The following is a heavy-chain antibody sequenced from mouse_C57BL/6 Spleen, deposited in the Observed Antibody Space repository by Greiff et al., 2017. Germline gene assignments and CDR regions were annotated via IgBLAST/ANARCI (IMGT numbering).Heavy chain of an antibody. CDR3: AREGCNSTFDY. CDR2: INPYNGGT. D-gene: IGHD2-1*01. Sequence: VQLQQSGPVLVKPGASVKMSCKASGYTFTDYYMNWVKQSHGKSLEWIGVINPYNGGTSYNQKFKGKATLTVDKSSSTAYMELNSLTSEDSAVYYCAREGCNSTFDYWGQGTTLTVSS. J-gene: IGHJ2*01. CDR1: GYTFTDYY. V-gene: IGHV1-19*01.